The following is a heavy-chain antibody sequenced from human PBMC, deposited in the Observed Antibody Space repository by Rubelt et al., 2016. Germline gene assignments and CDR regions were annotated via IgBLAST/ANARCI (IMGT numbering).Heavy chain of an antibody. Sequence: QLQLQESGPGLVKPSETLSLTCTVSGGSISSSTYYWGWIRQPPGKGLEWIGNISYSGSTYYNPSLKSRVTISVDTSKNPLSRKLSSVTAAETAAYDCATGVQAQRAFDYWGQGTLVTVSS. D-gene: IGHD2-2*01. V-gene: IGHV4-39*07. J-gene: IGHJ4*02. CDR1: GGSISSSTYY. CDR3: ATGVQAQRAFDY. CDR2: ISYSGST.